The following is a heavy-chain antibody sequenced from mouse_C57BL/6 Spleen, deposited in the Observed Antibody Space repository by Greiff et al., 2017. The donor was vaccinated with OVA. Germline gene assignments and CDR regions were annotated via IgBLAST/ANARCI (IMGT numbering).Heavy chain of an antibody. CDR3: TKGLRQAVSF. D-gene: IGHD2-2*01. CDR1: GFNIKDDY. CDR2: IDPENGDT. J-gene: IGHJ3*01. V-gene: IGHV14-4*01. Sequence: VQLQQSGAELVRPGASVKLSCTASGFNIKDDYMHWVKQRPEQGLEWIGWIDPENGDTEYASKFQGKATITADTSSNTAYLQLSSLTSEDTAVYSCTKGLRQAVSFWGQGTLVTVSA.